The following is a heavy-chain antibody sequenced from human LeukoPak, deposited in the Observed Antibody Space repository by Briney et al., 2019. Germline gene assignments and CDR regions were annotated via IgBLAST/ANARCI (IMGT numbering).Heavy chain of an antibody. Sequence: PGGSLRLSCAASGFTFSSYAMHWVRQAPGKGLEWVAVISYDGSNEYYADSVKGRFTISRDNSKNTLYLQMNSLRAEDTAVYYCARRAARMPPVPSYWFDPWGQGTLVTVSS. CDR1: GFTFSSYA. V-gene: IGHV3-30*04. D-gene: IGHD6-6*01. CDR2: ISYDGSNE. CDR3: ARRAARMPPVPSYWFDP. J-gene: IGHJ5*02.